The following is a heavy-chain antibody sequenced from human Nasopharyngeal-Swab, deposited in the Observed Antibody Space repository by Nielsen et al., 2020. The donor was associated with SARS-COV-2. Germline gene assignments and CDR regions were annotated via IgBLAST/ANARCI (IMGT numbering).Heavy chain of an antibody. J-gene: IGHJ2*01. CDR3: ARGGLLELGFYWYFDL. V-gene: IGHV3-30-3*01. CDR2: ISYDGSNK. CDR1: GFTFGSYA. Sequence: GGSLRLSCAASGFTFGSYAVHWVRQAQGRWLEWVAVISYDGSNKYYADSVKGRFTISRDNSKNTLYLQMNSLRAEDTAVYYCARGGLLELGFYWYFDLWGRGTLVTVSS. D-gene: IGHD2-21*02.